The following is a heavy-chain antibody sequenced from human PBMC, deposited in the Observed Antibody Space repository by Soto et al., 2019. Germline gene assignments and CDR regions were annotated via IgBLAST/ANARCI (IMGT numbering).Heavy chain of an antibody. CDR1: GYTFTVFY. V-gene: IGHV1-2*02. Sequence: ASVKVSCKASGYTFTVFYIHWVRQAPGQGPEWMGWINPVSGGTMYAQKFLGRVTMTRDTSISTVYMDLSGLRSDDTAGYYCARDDSGRLKSAFHLCGQGTMVTVSS. CDR2: INPVSGGT. J-gene: IGHJ3*01. D-gene: IGHD1-26*01. CDR3: ARDDSGRLKSAFHL.